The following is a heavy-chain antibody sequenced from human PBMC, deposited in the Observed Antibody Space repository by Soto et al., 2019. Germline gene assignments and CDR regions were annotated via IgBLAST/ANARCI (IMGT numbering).Heavy chain of an antibody. J-gene: IGHJ5*02. V-gene: IGHV1-2*04. CDR1: GYTFTGYY. Sequence: ASGKVSCKASGYTFTGYYMHWVRQAPGQGLEWMGWINPNSGGTNYAQKFQGWVTMTRDTSISTAYMELSRLRSDDTAVYYCARVVVPAAIGGFTWFDPWGQGTLVTVSS. CDR3: ARVVVPAAIGGFTWFDP. D-gene: IGHD2-2*02. CDR2: INPNSGGT.